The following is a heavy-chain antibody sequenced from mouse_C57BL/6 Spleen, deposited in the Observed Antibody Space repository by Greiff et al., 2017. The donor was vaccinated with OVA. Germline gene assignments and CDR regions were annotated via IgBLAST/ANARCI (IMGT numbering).Heavy chain of an antibody. J-gene: IGHJ4*01. Sequence: VHVKQSGPELVKPGASVKIPCKASGYTFTDYNMDWVKQSHGQSLEWIGDINPNNGGTIYNQKFKGKATLTVDKSSSTAYMELRSLTSEDTAVYYCARAAQATLYYYAMDYWGQGTSVTVSS. CDR2: INPNNGGT. V-gene: IGHV1-18*01. D-gene: IGHD3-2*02. CDR1: GYTFTDYN. CDR3: ARAAQATLYYYAMDY.